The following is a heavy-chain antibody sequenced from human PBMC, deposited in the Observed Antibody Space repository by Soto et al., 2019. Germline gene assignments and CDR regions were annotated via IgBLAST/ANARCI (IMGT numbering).Heavy chain of an antibody. Sequence: LRVSCAASGFTFDDYAMHWVRQAPGKGLEWVSGISWNSGSIGYEDSVKGRFTISRDNAKNSLYLQMNSLRAEDTALYYCAKDSGSYHYFDYWGQGTLVTVSS. CDR3: AKDSGSYHYFDY. V-gene: IGHV3-9*01. CDR2: ISWNSGSI. CDR1: GFTFDDYA. D-gene: IGHD6-25*01. J-gene: IGHJ4*02.